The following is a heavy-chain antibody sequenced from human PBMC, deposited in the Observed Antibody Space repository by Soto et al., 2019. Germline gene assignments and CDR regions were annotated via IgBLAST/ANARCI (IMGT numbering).Heavy chain of an antibody. Sequence: GGSLRLSCAASGFTFSSYGMHWVRQAPGKGLEWVAVISYDGSNKYYADSVKGRFTISRDNSKNTLYPQMNSLRAEDTAVYYCAKDRRDYGDYCLDYWGQGTLVTVSS. J-gene: IGHJ4*02. CDR2: ISYDGSNK. CDR3: AKDRRDYGDYCLDY. V-gene: IGHV3-30*18. CDR1: GFTFSSYG. D-gene: IGHD4-17*01.